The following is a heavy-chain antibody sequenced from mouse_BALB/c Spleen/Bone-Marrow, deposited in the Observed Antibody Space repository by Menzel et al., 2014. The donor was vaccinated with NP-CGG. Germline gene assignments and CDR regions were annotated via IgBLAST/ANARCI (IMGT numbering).Heavy chain of an antibody. CDR2: ISGYYGDA. J-gene: IGHJ4*01. CDR1: GYTLTDYA. V-gene: IGHV1S137*01. D-gene: IGHD2-14*01. CDR3: ARSGKVRNAMDY. Sequence: QVQLQQSGAELVRPGVSVKISCKGSGYTLTDYAIHWVKQSHAKSLEWIGLISGYYGDAIYNQKFKGKATMTVDKSSSTAYMDLAGLTSEDSAIYYCARSGKVRNAMDYWGQGTSVTVSS.